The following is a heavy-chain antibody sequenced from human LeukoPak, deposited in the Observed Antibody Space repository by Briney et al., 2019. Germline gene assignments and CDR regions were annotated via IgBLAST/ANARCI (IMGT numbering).Heavy chain of an antibody. J-gene: IGHJ6*03. CDR3: ARDFYGDYSFDYYYMDV. D-gene: IGHD4-17*01. V-gene: IGHV1-18*01. Sequence: RASVKVSCKASGYMFTSYGITWVRQAPGQGLEWMGWISVYNGNTNYAQNFQGRVTMTTDTSTSTAYMELRSLRSDDTAVYYCARDFYGDYSFDYYYMDVWGKGTTVTVSS. CDR1: GYMFTSYG. CDR2: ISVYNGNT.